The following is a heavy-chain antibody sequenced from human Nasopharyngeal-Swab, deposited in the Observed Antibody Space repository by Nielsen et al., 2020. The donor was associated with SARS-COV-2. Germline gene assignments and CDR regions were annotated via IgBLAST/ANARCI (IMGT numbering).Heavy chain of an antibody. CDR2: IKQDGSEK. D-gene: IGHD5-18*01. CDR3: ARDASRGYSYGHFDY. Sequence: GESLKISCAASGFTFSSYWVSWVRQAPGKGLEWVANIKQDGSEKYYVDSVKGRFTISRDNAKNSLYLQMNSLRAEDTAVYYCARDASRGYSYGHFDYWGQGTLVTVSS. J-gene: IGHJ4*02. CDR1: GFTFSSYW. V-gene: IGHV3-7*01.